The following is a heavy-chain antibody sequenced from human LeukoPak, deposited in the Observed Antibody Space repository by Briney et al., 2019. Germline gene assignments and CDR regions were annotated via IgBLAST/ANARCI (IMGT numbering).Heavy chain of an antibody. J-gene: IGHJ4*02. V-gene: IGHV1-46*01. D-gene: IGHD1-20*01. CDR3: AAVANWNDVPFDY. Sequence: VASVKVSCKASGGTFSSYAISWVRQAPGQGLEWMGIINPSGGSTSYAQKFQGRVTMTRDTSTSTAYMELSSLRSEDTAVYYCAAVANWNDVPFDYWGQGTLVTVSS. CDR2: INPSGGST. CDR1: GGTFSSYA.